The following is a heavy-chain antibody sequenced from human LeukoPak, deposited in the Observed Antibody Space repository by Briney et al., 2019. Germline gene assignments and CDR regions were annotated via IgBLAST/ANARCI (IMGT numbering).Heavy chain of an antibody. CDR2: IYPDDADT. Sequence: GESLKISCKGSGYRFTSYWIAWVRQMPGKGLEWMGIIYPDDADTRYSPSFQGQVTMSADTSISTAYLQWHSLKASDTAMYYCVRSGIDFSYGMDVWGRGTTVTVSS. CDR1: GYRFTSYW. J-gene: IGHJ6*04. V-gene: IGHV5-51*01. CDR3: VRSGIDFSYGMDV.